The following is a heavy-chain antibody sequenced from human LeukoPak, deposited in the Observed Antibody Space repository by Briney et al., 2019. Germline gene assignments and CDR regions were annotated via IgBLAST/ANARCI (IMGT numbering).Heavy chain of an antibody. CDR2: NMNT. CDR1: GASVSSGDHH. CDR3: ATYYVNGAGRGH. J-gene: IGHJ4*02. V-gene: IGHV4-61*08. D-gene: IGHD2-8*01. Sequence: PSETLSLTCIVSGASVSSGDHHWSWIRQAPGKGLEWIVHNMNTYYYPSLKSRVTISIDTYKNQFSLMLSTVTAADTAIYYCATYYVNGAGRGHWGPGTLVTVSS.